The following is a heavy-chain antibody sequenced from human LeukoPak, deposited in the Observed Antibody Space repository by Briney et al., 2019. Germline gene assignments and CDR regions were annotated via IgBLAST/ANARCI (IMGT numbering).Heavy chain of an antibody. CDR3: ARYDSSGYYYGY. V-gene: IGHV4-30-4*01. J-gene: IGHJ4*02. CDR2: IYYSGST. D-gene: IGHD3-22*01. CDR1: GGSISSGDYY. Sequence: PSQTLSLTCTVSGGSISSGDYYWSWIRQPPGKGLEWIGYIYYSGSTYYNPSPKSRATISVDTSKNQFSLKLSSVTAADTAVYYCARYDSSGYYYGYWGQGTLVTVSS.